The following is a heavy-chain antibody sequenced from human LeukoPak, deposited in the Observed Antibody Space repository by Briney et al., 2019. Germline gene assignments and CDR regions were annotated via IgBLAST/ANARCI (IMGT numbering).Heavy chain of an antibody. Sequence: PGGSLRLSCAASGFTFSTNPMSWVRQAPGKGLEWVSAISPDNTYYADSVKGRLTISRDDSKNTVYLQMNSPRAEDTARYYCVKEHVDRAFTRSFEIWGQRTVVTLSS. D-gene: IGHD3-10*01. CDR1: GFTFSTNP. CDR3: VKEHVDRAFTRSFEI. CDR2: ISPDNT. J-gene: IGHJ3*02. V-gene: IGHV3-23*01.